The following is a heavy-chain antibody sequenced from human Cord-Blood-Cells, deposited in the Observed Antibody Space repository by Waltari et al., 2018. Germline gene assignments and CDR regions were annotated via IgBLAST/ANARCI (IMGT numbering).Heavy chain of an antibody. CDR2: TYYRSKWYN. V-gene: IGHV6-1*01. CDR1: GDSVSSNSAA. D-gene: IGHD2-15*01. CDR3: AREGGYCSGGSCYNWFDP. J-gene: IGHJ5*02. Sequence: QVQLQQSGPGLVKPSQTLPLTCAISGDSVSSNSAAWNWIRQSPSRGLEWLGRTYYRSKWYNDYAVSVKSRITINPDTSKNQFSLQLNSVTPEDTAVYYCAREGGYCSGGSCYNWFDPWGQGTLVTVSS.